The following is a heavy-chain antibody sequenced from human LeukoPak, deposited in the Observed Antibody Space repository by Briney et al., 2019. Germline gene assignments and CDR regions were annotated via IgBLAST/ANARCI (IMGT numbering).Heavy chain of an antibody. Sequence: PGGSLRLSCAASGFTFSNAWVSWVRQAPGKGLEWVGRIKSKTDGGTTDYAAPVKGIFTISRDDSKNTLYLQMNSLKTEDTAVYYCTTDLSGPAASYYYYYYMDVWGKGTTVTVSS. CDR1: GFTFSNAW. CDR3: TTDLSGPAASYYYYYYMDV. D-gene: IGHD2-2*01. CDR2: IKSKTDGGTT. J-gene: IGHJ6*03. V-gene: IGHV3-15*01.